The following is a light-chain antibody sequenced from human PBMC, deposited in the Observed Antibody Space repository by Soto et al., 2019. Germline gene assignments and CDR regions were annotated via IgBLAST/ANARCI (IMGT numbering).Light chain of an antibody. Sequence: EIVMTQSPATVSVSPGERATLSCRASQSVSDKLAWYQQKPGQAPRLLIYHASARATGIPARFSGSGSGTEFTLTISGLQSEDFAVYYCQQYNNWPGTFGQGTKVDIK. CDR3: QQYNNWPGT. V-gene: IGKV3-15*01. CDR1: QSVSDK. CDR2: HAS. J-gene: IGKJ1*01.